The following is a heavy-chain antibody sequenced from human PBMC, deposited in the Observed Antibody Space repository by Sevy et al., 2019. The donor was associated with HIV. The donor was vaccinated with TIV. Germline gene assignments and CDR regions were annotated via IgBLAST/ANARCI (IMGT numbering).Heavy chain of an antibody. D-gene: IGHD4-17*01. CDR3: AADTVTTYYYYYGMDV. J-gene: IGHJ6*02. V-gene: IGHV1-58*01. CDR1: GFTFTSSA. Sequence: ASVKVSCKASGFTFTSSAVQWVRQARGQRLEWIGWMVVGSGNTNYAQKFQERVTITRDRSTSTAYMELSSLRSEDTAVYYCAADTVTTYYYYYGMDVWGQGTTVTVSS. CDR2: MVVGSGNT.